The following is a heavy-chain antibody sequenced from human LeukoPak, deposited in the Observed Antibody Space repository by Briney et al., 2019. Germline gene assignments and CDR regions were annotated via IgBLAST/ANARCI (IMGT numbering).Heavy chain of an antibody. D-gene: IGHD5-24*01. CDR1: GYTFTNYD. CDR2: PSPNSGNT. CDR3: ARGAMATRVLDF. J-gene: IGHJ4*02. Sequence: ASVKVSCKTSGYTFTNYDINWVRQATGQGLEWMGWPSPNSGNTAYAQKFRGSVTMTMNSSISTAYMDLSSLRSEDTAVYYCARGAMATRVLDFWGQGTQVTVSS. V-gene: IGHV1-8*01.